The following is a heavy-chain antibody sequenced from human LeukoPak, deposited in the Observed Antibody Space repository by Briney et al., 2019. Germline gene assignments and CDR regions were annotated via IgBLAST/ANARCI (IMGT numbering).Heavy chain of an antibody. CDR2: IYYSGST. V-gene: IGHV4-31*03. CDR1: GGSISSGGYY. CDR3: ARGDYYYYYGMDV. J-gene: IGHJ6*04. Sequence: SQTLSLTCTVSGGSISSGGYYWSWIRQHPGKGLEWIGYIYYSGSTYYNPSLKSRVTISVDTSKNQFSLKLSSVTAADTAVYYCARGDYYYYYGMDVWGKGTTVTVSS.